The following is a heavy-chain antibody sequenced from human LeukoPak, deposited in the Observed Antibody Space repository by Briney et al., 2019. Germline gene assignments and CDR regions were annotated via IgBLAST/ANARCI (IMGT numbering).Heavy chain of an antibody. CDR3: AKDKWLRGYYYYYMDV. CDR1: GFAFDDYN. D-gene: IGHD5-12*01. V-gene: IGHV3-43*01. Sequence: GGSLRLSCAASGFAFDDYNMHWVRQAPGKGLEWVSLITWNGDSTYYADSVEGRFTISRDNSKNSLYLQMNSLRTEDTALYYCAKDKWLRGYYYYYMDVWGKGTTVTVSS. J-gene: IGHJ6*03. CDR2: ITWNGDST.